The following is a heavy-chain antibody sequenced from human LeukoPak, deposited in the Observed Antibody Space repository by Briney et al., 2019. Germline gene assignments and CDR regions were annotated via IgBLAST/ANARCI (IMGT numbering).Heavy chain of an antibody. CDR2: ISGSGGST. J-gene: IGHJ5*02. CDR1: GFTFSSYA. Sequence: GGSLRLSCAASGFTFSSYAMSWVRQAPGKGLEWVSAISGSGGSTYYADSVKGRCTISRDNSKNTLYLQMNSLRAEDTAVYYCAGIIVVPAVYKWFDPWRQGTLVTFSS. CDR3: AGIIVVPAVYKWFDP. V-gene: IGHV3-23*01. D-gene: IGHD2-2*01.